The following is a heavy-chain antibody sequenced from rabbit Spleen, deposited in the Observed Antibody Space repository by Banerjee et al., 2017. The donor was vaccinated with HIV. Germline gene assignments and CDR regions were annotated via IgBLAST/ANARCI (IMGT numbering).Heavy chain of an antibody. Sequence: QSLEESGGDLVKPGASLTLTCKASRVSFSDKDVMCWVRQAPGKGLEWIACINTATGKDVYASWVNGRFTISRTSSTTVTLQMTSLAAADTATYFCARDPSNSGSLYPMDLLNLWGPGTLVTVS. D-gene: IGHD3-1*01. CDR3: ARDPSNSGSLYPMDLLNL. CDR2: INTATGKD. CDR1: RVSFSDKDV. V-gene: IGHV1S40*01. J-gene: IGHJ3*01.